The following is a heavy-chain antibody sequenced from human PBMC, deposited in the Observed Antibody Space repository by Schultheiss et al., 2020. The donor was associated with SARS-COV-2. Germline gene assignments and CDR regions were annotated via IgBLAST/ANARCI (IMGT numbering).Heavy chain of an antibody. V-gene: IGHV4-34*12. Sequence: SQTLSLTCAVYGGSFSGYYWSWIRQPPGKGLEWIGYIFQSGSTYSNPSVKSRVTISVDRSKNQFSLKLSSVTAADTAVYYCAREAAAAAGGWFDPWGQGTLVTVSS. J-gene: IGHJ5*02. CDR1: GGSFSGYY. CDR3: AREAAAAAGGWFDP. CDR2: IFQSGST. D-gene: IGHD6-13*01.